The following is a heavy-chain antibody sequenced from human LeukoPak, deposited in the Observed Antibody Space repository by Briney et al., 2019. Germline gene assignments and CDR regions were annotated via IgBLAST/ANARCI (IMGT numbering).Heavy chain of an antibody. J-gene: IGHJ4*02. D-gene: IGHD6-19*01. CDR1: GFTFGDHA. CDR2: IRSKAYGGTT. Sequence: GRSLRLSCTASGFTFGDHAMSWVRQAPGKGLEWVGFIRSKAYGGTTEYAASVKGRFTISRDDSKGIAYLQMNSLKTEDTAVYYCTRDSLDRIAVAGTLDYWGQGTLVTVSS. CDR3: TRDSLDRIAVAGTLDY. V-gene: IGHV3-49*04.